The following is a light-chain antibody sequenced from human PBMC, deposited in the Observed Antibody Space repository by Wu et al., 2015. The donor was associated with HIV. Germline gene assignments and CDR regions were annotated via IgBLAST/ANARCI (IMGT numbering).Light chain of an antibody. Sequence: DIQMTQSPSSLSASVGDRVTISCRASQSISNYLAWYQQKPGRVPKLLIYGASTLQSGVPSRFSGSGSGTDFTLTISSLQPDDFATYYCQQYDSYPYTYGQGTKLEIK. CDR2: GAS. V-gene: IGKV1-27*01. CDR1: QSISNY. J-gene: IGKJ2*01. CDR3: QQYDSYPYT.